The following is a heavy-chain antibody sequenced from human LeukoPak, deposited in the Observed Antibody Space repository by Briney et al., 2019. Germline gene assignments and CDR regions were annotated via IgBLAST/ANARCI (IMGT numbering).Heavy chain of an antibody. CDR2: IYYSGST. CDR3: ARHDSSGWYYFDY. Sequence: ETLSLTCTVSGGSISSSSYYWGWIRQPPGKGLEWIGSIYYSGSTYYNPSLKSRVTISVDTSKNQFSLKLSSVTAADTVVYYCARHDSSGWYYFDYWGQGTLVTVSS. J-gene: IGHJ4*02. D-gene: IGHD6-19*01. V-gene: IGHV4-39*01. CDR1: GGSISSSSYY.